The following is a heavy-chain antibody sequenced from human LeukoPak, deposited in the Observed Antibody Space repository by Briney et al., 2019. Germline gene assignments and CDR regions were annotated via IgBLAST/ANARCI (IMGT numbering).Heavy chain of an antibody. V-gene: IGHV3-74*01. CDR1: GFTFRSYW. Sequence: GGSLRLSCAASGFTFRSYWIHWGRQAPGKGPVWVSRIDPDGSSTNYADSVKGRFTISRDNAKNTLSLQLNSLRAEDTAVYYCARGNHYAFDIWGQGTVVTVSS. D-gene: IGHD3-10*01. CDR2: IDPDGSST. CDR3: ARGNHYAFDI. J-gene: IGHJ3*02.